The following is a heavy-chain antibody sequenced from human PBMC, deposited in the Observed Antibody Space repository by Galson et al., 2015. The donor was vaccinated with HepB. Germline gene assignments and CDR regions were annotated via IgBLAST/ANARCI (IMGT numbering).Heavy chain of an antibody. J-gene: IGHJ4*02. D-gene: IGHD6-13*01. CDR1: GFAFGNYG. Sequence: SLRLSCAASGFAFGNYGMHWVRQAPGKGLEWMALIWKDGSNKHYADSLKGRFRISRDNAQNTLFLEAGSLGAEDTAVYYCAREDATITVAALEYWGQGVLVTVSS. V-gene: IGHV3-33*01. CDR2: IWKDGSNK. CDR3: AREDATITVAALEY.